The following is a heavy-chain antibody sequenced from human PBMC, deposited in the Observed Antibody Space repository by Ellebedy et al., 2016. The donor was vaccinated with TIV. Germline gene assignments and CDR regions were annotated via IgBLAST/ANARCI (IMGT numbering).Heavy chain of an antibody. J-gene: IGHJ4*02. D-gene: IGHD2-15*01. V-gene: IGHV7-4-1*02. CDR3: ARDGGYCSGGTCHHIIDY. CDR2: IDTYTGNP. Sequence: AASVKVSCKASGYSLTSYAMNWVRQAPGQGLEWMGWIDTYTGNPTYAQGFTGRFVFSLDTSVTTAYLQISSLKAEDTAVYYCARDGGYCSGGTCHHIIDYWGQGTLVTVSS. CDR1: GYSLTSYA.